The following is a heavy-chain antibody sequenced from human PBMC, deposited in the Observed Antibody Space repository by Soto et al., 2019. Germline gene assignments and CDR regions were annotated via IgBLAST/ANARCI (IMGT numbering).Heavy chain of an antibody. CDR1: GFTFSSYG. J-gene: IGHJ6*02. CDR3: AREVPPGIAAAGTGYYGMDA. Sequence: GGSLRLSCAASGFTFSSYGMHWVRQAPGKGLEWVAVIWYDGSNKYYADSVKGRFTISRDNSKNTLYLQMNSLRAEDTAVYYFAREVPPGIAAAGTGYYGMDAWGQGTTVTVSS. CDR2: IWYDGSNK. V-gene: IGHV3-33*01. D-gene: IGHD6-13*01.